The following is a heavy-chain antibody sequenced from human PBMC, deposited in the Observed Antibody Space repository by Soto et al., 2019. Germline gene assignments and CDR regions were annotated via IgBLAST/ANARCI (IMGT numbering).Heavy chain of an antibody. V-gene: IGHV3-53*01. CDR3: ASSGYSYSPFDY. CDR1: GFTVSSTY. J-gene: IGHJ4*02. Sequence: EVQLVESGGGLIQPGGSLRLSCAASGFTVSSTYMSWVRQAPGKGLEWVSVIYSGGSTYYADSVKGRFTISRDNSENTLSLIMHSLRAADTAVFYCASSGYSYSPFDYWGQGTLISVSA. D-gene: IGHD5-18*01. CDR2: IYSGGST.